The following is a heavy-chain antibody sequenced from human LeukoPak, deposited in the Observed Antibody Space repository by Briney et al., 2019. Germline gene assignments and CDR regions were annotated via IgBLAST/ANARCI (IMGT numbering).Heavy chain of an antibody. CDR1: TLTFSSYA. CDR2: IRGGGGST. Sequence: GGSLRPSCPAYTLTFSSYATRCVSPVAGKGLGWVSAIRGGGGSTYYADSVKGRSTISRDNSKNTWYVQMDSLRAEDTAVYDCAKGKGAGVTAYYFDDWGQGTLVTVSS. D-gene: IGHD6-13*01. CDR3: AKGKGAGVTAYYFDD. J-gene: IGHJ4*02. V-gene: IGHV3-23*01.